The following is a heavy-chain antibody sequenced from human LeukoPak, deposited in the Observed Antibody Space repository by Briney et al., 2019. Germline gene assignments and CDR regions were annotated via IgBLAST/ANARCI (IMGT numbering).Heavy chain of an antibody. CDR3: ATTGYCSSTSCYSDDAFDI. D-gene: IGHD2-2*01. V-gene: IGHV4-59*12. CDR1: GGSINSYY. Sequence: SETLSLTCTVSGGSINSYYWTWIRQPPGKGLGWLGYIYYSGSTNYNPSLKSRVTIPVDTSKNQFSLKLSSVTAADTAVYYCATTGYCSSTSCYSDDAFDIWGQGTMVTVSS. CDR2: IYYSGST. J-gene: IGHJ3*02.